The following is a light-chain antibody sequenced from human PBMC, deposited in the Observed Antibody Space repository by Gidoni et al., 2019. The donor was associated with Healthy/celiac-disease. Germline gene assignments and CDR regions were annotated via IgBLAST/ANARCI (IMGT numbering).Light chain of an antibody. V-gene: IGLV3-21*04. Sequence: YVLTQPPPVFVGPGKTARITCGGNNIGSKSVHWYQQKPGQAPVLVIYYDSDRPSGIPERFSGSNSGNTATLTISRVEAGDEADYYCQVWDSSSDHWVFGGGTKLTVL. J-gene: IGLJ3*02. CDR2: YDS. CDR1: NIGSKS. CDR3: QVWDSSSDHWV.